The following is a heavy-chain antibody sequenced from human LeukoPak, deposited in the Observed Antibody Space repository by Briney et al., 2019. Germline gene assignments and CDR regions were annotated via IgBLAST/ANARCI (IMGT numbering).Heavy chain of an antibody. CDR3: ARNPVILVRGVGYYYYGMDV. Sequence: GGSLRLSCGASGFNFRKHNMNWVRQAPGKGLEWVASISSSSTNIYVADSVKGRFSISRNNANNSLFPQMSSLRAEDTAVYYCARNPVILVRGVGYYYYGMDVWGRGTTVIVSS. J-gene: IGHJ6*02. V-gene: IGHV3-21*06. D-gene: IGHD3-10*01. CDR1: GFNFRKHN. CDR2: ISSSSTNI.